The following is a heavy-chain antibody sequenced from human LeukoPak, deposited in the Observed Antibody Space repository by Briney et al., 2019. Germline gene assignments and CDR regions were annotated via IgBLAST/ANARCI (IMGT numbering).Heavy chain of an antibody. V-gene: IGHV1-2*02. J-gene: IGHJ5*02. CDR3: ARQDRVSPTFPNNWFDP. CDR2: INPNSGGT. Sequence: ASVKVSCKASGYIFTAYHTHWVRQAPGQGLEWVGWINPNSGGTHYAPKFQGRVTMTRDTSFTTAYVELTRLTSDDTAVYYCARQDRVSPTFPNNWFDPWGQGTLVTVSS. D-gene: IGHD2-8*01. CDR1: GYIFTAYH.